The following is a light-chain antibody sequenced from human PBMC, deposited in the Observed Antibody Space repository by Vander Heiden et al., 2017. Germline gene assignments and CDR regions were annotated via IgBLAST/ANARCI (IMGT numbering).Light chain of an antibody. V-gene: IGKV1-39*01. CDR2: AAS. Sequence: DIQMTQYPSSLSASVGDRVTITCRASQSVSSYLNWYQQKPGKAPNLLIYAASTLQSGVPSRFSGSGSGTDFTLTISSLQPEDFASYYCQQSYSFPAFGQGTKLEIK. CDR3: QQSYSFPA. J-gene: IGKJ2*01. CDR1: QSVSSY.